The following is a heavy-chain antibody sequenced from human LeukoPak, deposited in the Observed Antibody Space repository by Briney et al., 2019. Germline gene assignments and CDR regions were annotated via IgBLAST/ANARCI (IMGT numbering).Heavy chain of an antibody. CDR2: IWYDGSNK. D-gene: IGHD5-24*01. CDR3: AKVEGDGYNLYY. J-gene: IGHJ4*02. V-gene: IGHV3-33*06. Sequence: GRSLRLSCAASGFTFSSYGMHWVRQAPGKGLEGGAVIWYDGSNKYYADSVKGRFTISRDNSKNTLYLQMNSLSAKDTGVYYCAKVEGDGYNLYYWGQGTLVTVSS. CDR1: GFTFSSYG.